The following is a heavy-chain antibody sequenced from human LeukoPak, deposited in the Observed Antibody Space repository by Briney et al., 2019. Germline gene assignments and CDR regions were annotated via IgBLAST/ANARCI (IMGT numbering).Heavy chain of an antibody. V-gene: IGHV3-30*18. J-gene: IGHJ4*02. Sequence: GGSLRLSCAASGFTFSSYGMHWVRQAPGKGLEWVAVISYDGSNKYYADSVEGRFTISRDNSKNTLYLQMNSLRAEDTAVYYCAKDSRAYCGGDCYPQYYFDYWGQGTLVTVSS. CDR3: AKDSRAYCGGDCYPQYYFDY. D-gene: IGHD2-21*02. CDR1: GFTFSSYG. CDR2: ISYDGSNK.